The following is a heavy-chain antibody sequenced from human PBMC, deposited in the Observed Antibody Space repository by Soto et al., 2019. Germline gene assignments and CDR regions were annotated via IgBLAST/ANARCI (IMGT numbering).Heavy chain of an antibody. CDR3: ARGGLKDGYNYYFDY. D-gene: IGHD1-1*01. V-gene: IGHV6-1*01. CDR2: TYYRSQWYD. J-gene: IGHJ4*02. CDR1: WASFSSNIAA. Sequence: PSQPLSLTCAISWASFSSNIAACNCIRQSPSRGLEWLGRTYYRSQWYDDYAVSVKSRITINPDTSENQFSLHLNSVTPEDTAVYYCARGGLKDGYNYYFDYWGQGTLVTVSS.